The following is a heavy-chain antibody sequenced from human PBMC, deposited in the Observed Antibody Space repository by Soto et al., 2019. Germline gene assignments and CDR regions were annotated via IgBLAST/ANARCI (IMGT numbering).Heavy chain of an antibody. CDR3: AKNPPPDYGEDWFDP. Sequence: GGSLRLSCAASGFTVSSNYMSWVRQAPGKGLEWVSLIQSGGSTYYAGSVKGRFTISRDNSKNTLYLQMNSLRAEDTAVYYCAKNPPPDYGEDWFDPWGQGTLVTVSS. CDR1: GFTVSSNY. D-gene: IGHD4-17*01. CDR2: IQSGGST. J-gene: IGHJ5*02. V-gene: IGHV3-66*01.